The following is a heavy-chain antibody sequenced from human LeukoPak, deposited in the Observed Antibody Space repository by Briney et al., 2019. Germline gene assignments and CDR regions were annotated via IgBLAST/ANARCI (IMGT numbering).Heavy chain of an antibody. Sequence: GESLKISCKGSGYSFTSYWIGWVRQMPGKGLEWMGIIYPGDSDTRYSPSFQGQVTISAVKSISTAYLQWSSLKASDTAMYYCARGVGYYDFWSGWYFDLWGRGTLVTVSS. V-gene: IGHV5-51*01. D-gene: IGHD3-3*01. CDR2: IYPGDSDT. J-gene: IGHJ2*01. CDR3: ARGVGYYDFWSGWYFDL. CDR1: GYSFTSYW.